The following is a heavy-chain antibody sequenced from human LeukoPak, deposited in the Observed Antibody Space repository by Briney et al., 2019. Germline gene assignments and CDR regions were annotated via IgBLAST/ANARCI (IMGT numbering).Heavy chain of an antibody. Sequence: ASVKVSCKVSGYTFTSYYMHWVRQAPGQGLEWMGIINPSGGSTSYAQKFQGRVTMTRDTSTSTVYMELSSLRSEDTAVCYCAREAQHGDNFDYWGQGTLVTVSS. CDR1: GYTFTSYY. CDR2: INPSGGST. D-gene: IGHD3-9*01. V-gene: IGHV1-46*01. J-gene: IGHJ4*02. CDR3: AREAQHGDNFDY.